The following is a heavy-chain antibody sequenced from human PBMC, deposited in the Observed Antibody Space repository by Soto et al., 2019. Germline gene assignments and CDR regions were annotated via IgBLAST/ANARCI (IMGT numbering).Heavy chain of an antibody. D-gene: IGHD3-3*01. CDR3: ARDSSDSTTYYDFGSGYPPYYYYGMDV. CDR2: IIPIFGTA. CDR1: GGTFSSYA. J-gene: IGHJ6*02. V-gene: IGHV1-69*13. Sequence: SVKVSCKASGGTFSSYAISWVRQAPGQGLEWMGGIIPIFGTANYAQKFQGRVTINADESTSTAYMELSSLRSEDTAVYYCARDSSDSTTYYDFGSGYPPYYYYGMDVWGQGTTVTVSS.